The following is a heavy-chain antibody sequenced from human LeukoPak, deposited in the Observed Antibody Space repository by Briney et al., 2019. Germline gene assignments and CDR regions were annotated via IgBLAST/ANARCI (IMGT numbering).Heavy chain of an antibody. CDR1: GGTFSSYA. V-gene: IGHV1-69*13. Sequence: SVTVSFTASGGTFSSYAISWVRQAPGQGLEWMGGIIPIFGTANYAQKFQGRVTINADESTSTAYMELSSLRSEDTAVYYCAACCSSTSCYTCNWFDPWGQGTLVTVSS. CDR3: AACCSSTSCYTCNWFDP. J-gene: IGHJ5*02. D-gene: IGHD2-2*02. CDR2: IIPIFGTA.